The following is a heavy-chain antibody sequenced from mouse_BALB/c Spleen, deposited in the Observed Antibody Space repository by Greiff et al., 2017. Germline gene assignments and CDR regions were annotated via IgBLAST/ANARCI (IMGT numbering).Heavy chain of an antibody. CDR3: ARDRNGKDAMDY. CDR1: GFTFSDYG. J-gene: IGHJ4*01. CDR2: ISNLAYSI. V-gene: IGHV5-15*02. D-gene: IGHD2-1*01. Sequence: EVKLVESGGGLVQPGGSRKLSCAASGFTFSDYGMAWVRQAPGKGPEWVAFISNLAYSIYYADTVTGRFTISRENAKNTLYLEMSSLRSEDTAMYYCARDRNGKDAMDYWGQGTSVTVSS.